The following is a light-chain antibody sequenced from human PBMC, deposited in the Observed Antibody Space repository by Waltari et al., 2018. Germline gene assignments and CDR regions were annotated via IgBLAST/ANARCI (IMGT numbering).Light chain of an antibody. J-gene: IGKJ4*01. V-gene: IGKV1-5*03. CDR3: QEYDSLPIT. CDR1: QYVKNN. Sequence: DIQMPQSPSTLPASVGDGVTITCRASQYVKNNLAWFQQKPGKAPKVLIHKASRLESGVPSRFSGSGFGTEFILSISSLQPDDFATYYCQEYDSLPITFGGGTKVEIK. CDR2: KAS.